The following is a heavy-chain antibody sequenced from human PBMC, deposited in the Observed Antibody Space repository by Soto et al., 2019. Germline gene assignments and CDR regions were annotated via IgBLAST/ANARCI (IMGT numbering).Heavy chain of an antibody. J-gene: IGHJ3*02. CDR3: ARDEGAFDI. CDR1: GVSISSGGYY. CDR2: IYYSGST. V-gene: IGHV4-31*03. Sequence: SETLSLTCTVSGVSISSGGYYCSWIRQHPGKGLEWIGYIYYSGSTYYNPSLKSRVTISVDTSKNQFSLKLSSVTAADTAVYYCARDEGAFDIWGQGTMVTVSS.